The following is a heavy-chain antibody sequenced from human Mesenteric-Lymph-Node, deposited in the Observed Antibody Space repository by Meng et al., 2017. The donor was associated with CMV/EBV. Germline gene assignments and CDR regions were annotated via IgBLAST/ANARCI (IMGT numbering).Heavy chain of an antibody. J-gene: IGHJ4*02. Sequence: LSLTCAASGFTFSSYGMHWVRQAPGKGLEWMAVIWYDGSNKYYADSVKGRFTISRDNSKNTLYLQMNSLRAEDTAVYYCAKDQRFGEFTDYWGQGTLVTVSS. V-gene: IGHV3-33*06. CDR3: AKDQRFGEFTDY. CDR2: IWYDGSNK. CDR1: GFTFSSYG. D-gene: IGHD3-10*01.